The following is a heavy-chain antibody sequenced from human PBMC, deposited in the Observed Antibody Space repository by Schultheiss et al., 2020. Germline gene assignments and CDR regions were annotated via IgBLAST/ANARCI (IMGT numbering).Heavy chain of an antibody. CDR3: ARDSGYPNYYYYGMDV. V-gene: IGHV3-48*01. CDR2: ISSSGSTI. D-gene: IGHD3-22*01. Sequence: GGSLRLSCAASGFTFSSYAMSWVRQAPGKGLEWVSYISSSGSTIYYADSVKGRFTISRDNAKNSLYLQMNSLRADDTAVYYCARDSGYPNYYYYGMDVWGQGTTVTVSS. J-gene: IGHJ6*02. CDR1: GFTFSSYA.